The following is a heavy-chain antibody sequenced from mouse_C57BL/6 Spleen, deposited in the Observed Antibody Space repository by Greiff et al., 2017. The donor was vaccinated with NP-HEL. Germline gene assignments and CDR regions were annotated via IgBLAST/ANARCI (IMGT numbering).Heavy chain of an antibody. J-gene: IGHJ2*01. CDR2: IDPSDSYT. CDR1: GYTFTSYW. V-gene: IGHV1-69*01. D-gene: IGHD2-3*01. Sequence: QVQLKQPGAELVMPGASVKLSCKASGYTFTSYWMHWVKQRPGQGLEWIGEIDPSDSYTNYNQKFKGKSTLTVDKSSSTAYMQLSSLTSEDSAVYYCARSDGYYVGYFDYWGQGTTLTVSS. CDR3: ARSDGYYVGYFDY.